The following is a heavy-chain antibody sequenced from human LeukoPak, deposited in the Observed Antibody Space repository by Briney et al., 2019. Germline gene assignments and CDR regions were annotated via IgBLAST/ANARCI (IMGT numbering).Heavy chain of an antibody. CDR1: GFTFNNAW. V-gene: IGHV3-15*01. J-gene: IGHJ4*02. CDR3: TTPNYDILTGYYNY. CDR2: IKSKTDGGTT. D-gene: IGHD3-9*01. Sequence: GGSLRLPCAASGFTFNNAWMSWVRQAPGKGLEWVGRIKSKTDGGTTDYAAPVKGRFTISRDDSKNTLYLQMNSLKTEDTAVYYCTTPNYDILTGYYNYWGQGTLVTVSS.